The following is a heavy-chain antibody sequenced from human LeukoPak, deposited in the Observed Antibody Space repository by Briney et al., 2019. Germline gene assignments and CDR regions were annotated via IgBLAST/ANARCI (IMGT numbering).Heavy chain of an antibody. D-gene: IGHD4-4*01. CDR3: ARDPYSGAPDY. J-gene: IGHJ4*02. CDR1: GFTFSSYA. V-gene: IGHV3-30-3*01. Sequence: GGSLRLSCAASGFTFSSYAMHWVRQAPGKGLEWVAVISYDGSNKYYADSVKGRFTISRDNSKNTLYLQMSSLRAEDTAVYYCARDPYSGAPDYWGQGTLVTVSS. CDR2: ISYDGSNK.